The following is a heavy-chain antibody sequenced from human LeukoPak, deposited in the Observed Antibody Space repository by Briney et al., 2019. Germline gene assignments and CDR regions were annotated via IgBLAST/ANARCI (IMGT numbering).Heavy chain of an antibody. V-gene: IGHV3-23*01. CDR3: AKAAAAPGFDF. J-gene: IGHJ4*02. CDR2: ITASGTAM. Sequence: PGGSLRLSCAASGFTFSSYSMNWVRQAPGKGLEWVSHITASGTAMFYADSVKGRFTISRDNSKNTIYLQMNSLRAEDTALYYCAKAAAAPGFDFWGQGTLVTVSS. D-gene: IGHD6-13*01. CDR1: GFTFSSYS.